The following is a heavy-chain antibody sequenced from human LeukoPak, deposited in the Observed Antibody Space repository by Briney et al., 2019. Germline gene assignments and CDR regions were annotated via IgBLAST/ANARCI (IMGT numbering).Heavy chain of an antibody. Sequence: ASVKVSCKASGYTFTSYGINWVRQATGQGLEWMGWMNPNSGNTGYAQKFQGRVTMTRNTSISTAYMELSSLRSEDTAVYYCARVGFGSGWLTYYYYGMDVWGQGTTVTVSS. CDR1: GYTFTSYG. V-gene: IGHV1-8*02. D-gene: IGHD6-19*01. CDR3: ARVGFGSGWLTYYYYGMDV. J-gene: IGHJ6*02. CDR2: MNPNSGNT.